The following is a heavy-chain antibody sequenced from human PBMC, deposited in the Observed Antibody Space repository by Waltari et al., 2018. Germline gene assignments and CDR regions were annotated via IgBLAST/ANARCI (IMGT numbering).Heavy chain of an antibody. D-gene: IGHD2-21*01. V-gene: IGHV4-30-4*08. CDR2: IYYSGST. CDR3: ARGSLGGGDCCYFDY. Sequence: QVQLQESGPGLVKPSPTLSLTCTVSGGSISSGDYYWSWIRQPPGKGLEWIGYIYYSGSTYYNPSLKSRVTISVDTSKNQFSLKLSSVTAADTAVYYCARGSLGGGDCCYFDYWGQGTLVTVSS. J-gene: IGHJ4*02. CDR1: GGSISSGDYY.